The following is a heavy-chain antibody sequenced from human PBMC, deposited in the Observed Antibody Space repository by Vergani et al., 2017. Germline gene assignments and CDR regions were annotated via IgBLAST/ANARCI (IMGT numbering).Heavy chain of an antibody. CDR2: ISGSGGST. Sequence: EVQLLESGGGLVQPGGSLRLSCAASGFTFSSYAMSWVRQAPGKGLEWVSAISGSGGSTYYADSVKGRFTISRDKSKNTRYLQRNSLRAEDTAVYYCAKLVATGKDLFDYWGQGTLVTVSS. CDR1: GFTFSSYA. CDR3: AKLVATGKDLFDY. D-gene: IGHD6-25*01. V-gene: IGHV3-23*01. J-gene: IGHJ4*02.